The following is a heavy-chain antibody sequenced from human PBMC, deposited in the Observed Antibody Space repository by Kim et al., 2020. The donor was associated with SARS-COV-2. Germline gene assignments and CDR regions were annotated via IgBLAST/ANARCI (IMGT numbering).Heavy chain of an antibody. CDR3: AGVSLIVVVPAV. J-gene: IGHJ4*02. Sequence: KYSQKFQGRVTITRDTTASTAYMELSSLRSEDTAVYYCAGVSLIVVVPAVWGQGTLVTVSS. V-gene: IGHV1-3*01. D-gene: IGHD2-2*01.